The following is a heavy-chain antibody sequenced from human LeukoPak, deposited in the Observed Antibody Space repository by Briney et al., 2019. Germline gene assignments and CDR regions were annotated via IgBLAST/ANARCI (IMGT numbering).Heavy chain of an antibody. CDR3: ARDFATSGSYHYYYYMDV. D-gene: IGHD1-26*01. Sequence: GGSLRLSCAASGFTFSSYWMHWVRQAPGKGLEWVSSISSSSSYIYYADSVRGRFTISRDNAKNSLYLQMNSLRAEDTAVYYCARDFATSGSYHYYYYMDVWGKGTTVTISS. V-gene: IGHV3-21*01. CDR1: GFTFSSYW. CDR2: ISSSSSYI. J-gene: IGHJ6*03.